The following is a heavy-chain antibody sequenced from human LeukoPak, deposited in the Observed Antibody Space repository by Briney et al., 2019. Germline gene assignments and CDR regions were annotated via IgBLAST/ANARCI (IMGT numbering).Heavy chain of an antibody. D-gene: IGHD3-22*01. CDR3: ARYDSSGYYYGGCFDY. J-gene: IGHJ4*02. Sequence: SETLSLTCTVSGGSISSSSYYWGWIRQPPGEGLEWIGSIYYSGSTYYTPSLKSRVTISVDTSKNQFSLKLSSVTAADTAVYYCARYDSSGYYYGGCFDYWGQGTLVTVSP. CDR1: GGSISSSSYY. CDR2: IYYSGST. V-gene: IGHV4-39*01.